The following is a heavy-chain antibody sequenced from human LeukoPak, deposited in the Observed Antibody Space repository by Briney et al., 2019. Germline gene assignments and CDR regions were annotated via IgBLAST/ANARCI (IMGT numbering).Heavy chain of an antibody. CDR2: INHSGST. D-gene: IGHD3-10*01. J-gene: IGHJ4*02. CDR1: GGSFSGYY. V-gene: IGHV4-34*01. CDR3: ARGLRLWFRELSPYYFDY. Sequence: SETLSLTCAVYGGSFSGYYWSWIRQPPGKGLEWLGEINHSGSTNYNPSLKSRVTISVDTSKNQFSLKLSSVTAADTAVYYCARGLRLWFRELSPYYFDYWGQGTLVTVSS.